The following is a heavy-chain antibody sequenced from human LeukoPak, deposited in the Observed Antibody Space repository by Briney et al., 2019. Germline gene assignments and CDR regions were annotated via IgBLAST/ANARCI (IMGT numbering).Heavy chain of an antibody. D-gene: IGHD3-16*02. CDR3: ARVIHLGELSLYDY. V-gene: IGHV5-10-1*01. CDR1: VYSFTTYW. CDR2: IDPSDSYT. Sequence: GASLKISCKGSVYSFTTYWITWVRQMPGKGLEWMGRIDPSDSYTNYSPSFQGHVTISADKSITTAYLQWSSLKASDTAMYYCARVIHLGELSLYDYWGQGTLVTVSS. J-gene: IGHJ4*02.